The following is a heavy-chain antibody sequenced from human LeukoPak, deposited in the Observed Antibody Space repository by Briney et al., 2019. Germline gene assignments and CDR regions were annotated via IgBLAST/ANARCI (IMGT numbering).Heavy chain of an antibody. CDR2: IYYSGST. D-gene: IGHD3-10*01. CDR3: ARGAYYGSGSYYAFDT. J-gene: IGHJ3*02. CDR1: GGSISSGGYY. Sequence: TLSLTCTVSGGSISSGGYYWSWIRQHPGKGLEWIGYIYYSGSTYYNPSLKSRVTISVDTSKNQFSLKLSSVTAADTAVYYCARGAYYGSGSYYAFDTWGQGTMVTVSS. V-gene: IGHV4-31*03.